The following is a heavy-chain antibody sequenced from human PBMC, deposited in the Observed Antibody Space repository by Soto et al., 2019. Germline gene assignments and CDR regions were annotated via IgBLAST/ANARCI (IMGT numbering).Heavy chain of an antibody. J-gene: IGHJ5*02. D-gene: IGHD3-22*01. V-gene: IGHV3-23*01. CDR1: GFTFSSYA. CDR2: ISGSGGST. Sequence: PGGSLRLSCAASGFTFSSYAMSWVRQAPGKGLEWVSAISGSGGSTYYADSVKGRFTISRDNSKNTLYLQMNSLRAEDTAVYYCAKDKRVYYDSSGTNWFDPWGQGTLVTVSS. CDR3: AKDKRVYYDSSGTNWFDP.